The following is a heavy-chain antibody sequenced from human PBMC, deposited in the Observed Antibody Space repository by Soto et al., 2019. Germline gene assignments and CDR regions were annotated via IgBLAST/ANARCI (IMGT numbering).Heavy chain of an antibody. V-gene: IGHV3-30*18. J-gene: IGHJ6*02. CDR2: ISYDGSYK. CDR3: PKDPEGYCSSTRCYTYHGLDV. D-gene: IGHD2-2*01. CDR1: GFTFSSYV. Sequence: QVHLVESGGGVVQPGRSLRLSCAASGFTFSSYVMHWVRQAPGKGLEWVAVISYDGSYKYYADSVKGRFTISRDNSKHTLYLQMSSLRVEDTAVYYCPKDPEGYCSSTRCYTYHGLDVWGQGTTVTVSS.